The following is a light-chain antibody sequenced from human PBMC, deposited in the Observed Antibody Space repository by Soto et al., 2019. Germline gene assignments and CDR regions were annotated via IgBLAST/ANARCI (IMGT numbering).Light chain of an antibody. CDR1: QSVSSY. V-gene: IGKV3-11*01. CDR2: DAS. Sequence: EIVLTQSPATLSLSPGERATLSCRASQSVSSYLAWYQQKPGQAPRLLIYDASNRATGIPARLSGSGSGTDFTLTISSLEPEDFAVYYCQPRSNWPITFGQGTRLEIK. CDR3: QPRSNWPIT. J-gene: IGKJ5*01.